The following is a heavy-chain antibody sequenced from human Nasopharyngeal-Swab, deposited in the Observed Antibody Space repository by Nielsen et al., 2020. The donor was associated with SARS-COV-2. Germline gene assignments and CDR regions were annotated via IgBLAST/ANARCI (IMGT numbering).Heavy chain of an antibody. CDR3: ARDRAWDSSGWDYCYGMDV. Sequence: RQAPGKGLEWIGYIYYSGSTNYNPSLKSRVTISVDTSKNQFSLKLSSVTAADTAVYYCARDRAWDSSGWDYCYGMDVWGQGTTVTVSS. V-gene: IGHV4-59*01. D-gene: IGHD6-19*01. J-gene: IGHJ6*02. CDR2: IYYSGST.